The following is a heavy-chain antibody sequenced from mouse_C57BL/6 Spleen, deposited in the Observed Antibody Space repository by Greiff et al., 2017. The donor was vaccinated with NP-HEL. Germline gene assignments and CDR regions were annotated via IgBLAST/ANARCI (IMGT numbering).Heavy chain of an antibody. D-gene: IGHD2-3*01. CDR1: GYTFTSYW. CDR3: TRDDGYYGGAMDY. Sequence: VQLQQSGTVLARPGASVKMSCKTSGYTFTSYWMHWVKQRPGQGLEWIGAIYPGNSDTSYNQKFKGKAKLTAVTSASTAYMELSSLTNEDSAVYYCTRDDGYYGGAMDYWGQGTSVTVAS. V-gene: IGHV1-5*01. CDR2: IYPGNSDT. J-gene: IGHJ4*01.